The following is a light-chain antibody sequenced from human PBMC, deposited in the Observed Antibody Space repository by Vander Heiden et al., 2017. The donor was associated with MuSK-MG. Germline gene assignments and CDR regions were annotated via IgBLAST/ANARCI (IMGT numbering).Light chain of an antibody. J-gene: IGKJ4*01. Sequence: DIQMTQSPSSLSASVGDRVTITCQASQDISNYLNWYQQKPGKAPKLLIYDASNLETGVPSRFSGSGSGTDFTFTISILQPEDIATYYCQQYDNRPPFGGGTKVEIK. CDR3: QQYDNRPP. V-gene: IGKV1-33*01. CDR2: DAS. CDR1: QDISNY.